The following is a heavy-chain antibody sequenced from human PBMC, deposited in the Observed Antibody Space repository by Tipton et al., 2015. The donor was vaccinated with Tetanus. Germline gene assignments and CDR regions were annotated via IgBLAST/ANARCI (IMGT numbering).Heavy chain of an antibody. D-gene: IGHD6-6*01. V-gene: IGHV4-61*01. J-gene: IGHJ4*02. CDR1: GGSVSSGSYY. Sequence: TLSLTCTVSGGSVSSGSYYWSWIRQPPGKGLEWIGYIYYSGSTNYNPSLKSRVTISVDTSKDQFSLKLSSVTAADTAVYYCARGVNSSSSGQMFDYWGQGTLVTVSS. CDR2: IYYSGST. CDR3: ARGVNSSSSGQMFDY.